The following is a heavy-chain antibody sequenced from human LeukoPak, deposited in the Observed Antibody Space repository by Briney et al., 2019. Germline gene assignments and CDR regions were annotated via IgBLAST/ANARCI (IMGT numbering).Heavy chain of an antibody. CDR3: ARGRRALQYNDAFDF. V-gene: IGHV1-69*13. CDR2: IIPIFGTA. Sequence: SVKVSCKASGGTFSSYAISWVRQAPGQGLEWMGGIIPIFGTANYAQKFQGRVTITADESTSTAYMELSSLRSDDTAVYYCARGRRALQYNDAFDFWGQGTMVTVSS. CDR1: GGTFSSYA. J-gene: IGHJ3*01. D-gene: IGHD4-11*01.